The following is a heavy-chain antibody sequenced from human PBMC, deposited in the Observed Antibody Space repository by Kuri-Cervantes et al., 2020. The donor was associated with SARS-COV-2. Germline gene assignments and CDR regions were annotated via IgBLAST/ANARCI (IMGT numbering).Heavy chain of an antibody. Sequence: GSLRLSCSVSGGSISSDYWSWIRQPPGKGLEWIGYFYCSGTTNYNPSLKSRVTISVDTSKNQFSLKLSSVTAADTAVYYCARGVAARPNWFDPWGQGTLVTGSS. CDR1: GGSISSDY. V-gene: IGHV4-59*12. J-gene: IGHJ5*02. CDR3: ARGVAARPNWFDP. CDR2: FYCSGTT. D-gene: IGHD6-6*01.